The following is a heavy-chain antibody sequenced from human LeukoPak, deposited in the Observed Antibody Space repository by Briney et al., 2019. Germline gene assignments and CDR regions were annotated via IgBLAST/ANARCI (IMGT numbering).Heavy chain of an antibody. CDR3: ARASFNSYGIDGFDH. CDR1: AGSMTNYF. V-gene: IGHV4-59*01. CDR2: IYKNERV. J-gene: IGHJ4*02. D-gene: IGHD5-18*01. Sequence: ASETLSLTCTVSAGSMTNYFWNWIRQSPGKGLEWIAYIYKNERVKYNPSLKSRVSTSVDTSKNHFSLRLNSVTAADTAVYFCARASFNSYGIDGFDHWGQGTLVTVSS.